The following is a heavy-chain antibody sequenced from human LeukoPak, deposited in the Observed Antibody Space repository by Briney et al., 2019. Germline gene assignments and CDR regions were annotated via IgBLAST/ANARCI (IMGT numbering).Heavy chain of an antibody. V-gene: IGHV3-30*02. CDR1: GFTFSSYG. CDR3: AKLGIAAAGGRGGFDY. Sequence: GGSLRLSCAASGFTFSSYGMHWVRQAPGKGLEWVAFIRYDGSNKYYADSVKGRFTISRDNSKNTLYLQMNSLRAEDTAVYYCAKLGIAAAGGRGGFDYWGQGTLVTVSS. J-gene: IGHJ4*02. CDR2: IRYDGSNK. D-gene: IGHD6-13*01.